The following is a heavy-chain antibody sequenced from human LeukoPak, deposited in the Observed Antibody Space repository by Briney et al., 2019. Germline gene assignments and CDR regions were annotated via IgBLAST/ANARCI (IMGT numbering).Heavy chain of an antibody. Sequence: GGSLRLSCAASGFTFSDYYMSWIRQAPGKGLEWLSYISSNAISTHYADSVKGRFTISRDNAKNSLYLQMNSLRGEDTAVYYCARDFRDRSMPIDFWGPGTLVTVSS. V-gene: IGHV3-11*01. D-gene: IGHD2/OR15-2a*01. CDR2: ISSNAIST. CDR3: ARDFRDRSMPIDF. CDR1: GFTFSDYY. J-gene: IGHJ4*02.